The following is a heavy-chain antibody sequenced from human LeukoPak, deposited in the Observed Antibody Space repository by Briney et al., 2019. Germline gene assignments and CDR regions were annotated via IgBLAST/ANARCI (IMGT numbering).Heavy chain of an antibody. V-gene: IGHV3-30*04. CDR2: ISYDGSNK. D-gene: IGHD3-10*01. J-gene: IGHJ6*04. CDR1: GFTFSSYA. CDR3: ARGDGSGLLYYGMDV. Sequence: GGSLRLSCAASGFTFSSYAMHWVRQAPGKGLEWVAVISYDGSNKYYADSVKGRSTISRDNSKNTLYLQMNSLRAEDTAVYYCARGDGSGLLYYGMDVWGKGTTVTVSS.